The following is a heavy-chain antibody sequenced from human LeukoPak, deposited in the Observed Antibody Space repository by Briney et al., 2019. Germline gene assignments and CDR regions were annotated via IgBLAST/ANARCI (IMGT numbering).Heavy chain of an antibody. V-gene: IGHV3-23*01. CDR2: ISGSDGSS. CDR3: AKSLGVGGYTRYKGFDQ. Sequence: PGGSLRLSCAASGFTFNSFAMNWVRQAPGKGLEWVSSISGSDGSSHYADFVKGRFTIFRDNSKNTLHLQMNSLRAEDTAVYYCAKSLGVGGYTRYKGFDQWGQGTLVTVSS. CDR1: GFTFNSFA. D-gene: IGHD3-16*02. J-gene: IGHJ4*02.